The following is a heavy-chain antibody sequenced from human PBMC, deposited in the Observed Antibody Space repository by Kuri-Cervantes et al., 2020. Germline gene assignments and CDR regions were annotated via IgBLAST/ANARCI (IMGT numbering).Heavy chain of an antibody. V-gene: IGHV1-2*04. CDR1: GYTFTGYY. J-gene: IGHJ4*02. CDR2: INPNSGGT. CDR3: ARISIAAAGTGLDY. Sequence: ASVKVSCKASGYTFTGYYMHWVRQAPGQGLEWMGWINPNSGGTNYAQKFQGWVTMTRDTSISTAYMELSRLRSDDTAVYYCARISIAAAGTGLDYWGQGTLVTVSS. D-gene: IGHD6-13*01.